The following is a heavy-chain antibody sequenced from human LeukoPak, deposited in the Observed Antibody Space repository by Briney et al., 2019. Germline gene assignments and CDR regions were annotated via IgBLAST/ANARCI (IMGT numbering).Heavy chain of an antibody. V-gene: IGHV4-39*07. CDR2: IYYSGST. D-gene: IGHD5-18*01. CDR1: GGSISYTTYY. CDR3: AKVLGDTAMVGYYFDY. Sequence: SETLSLTCTVSGGSISYTTYYWGWIRQPPGKGLEWIGIIYYSGSTYYNPSLKSRVTISVDTSKNQFSLKLSSVTAADTAVYYCAKVLGDTAMVGYYFDYWGQGTLVTVSS. J-gene: IGHJ4*02.